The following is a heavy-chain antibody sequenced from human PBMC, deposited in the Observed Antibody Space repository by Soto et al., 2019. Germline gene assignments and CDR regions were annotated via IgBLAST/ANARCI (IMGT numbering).Heavy chain of an antibody. V-gene: IGHV3-33*01. CDR3: ARDRGHITGTPYGMDV. CDR1: GFTFSSYG. Sequence: GGSLRLSCAASGFTFSSYGMHWVRQAPGKGLEWVAVIWYDGSNKYYADSVKGRFTISRDNSKNTLYLQMNSLRAEDTAVYYCARDRGHITGTPYGMDVWGQGTTVTVSS. J-gene: IGHJ6*02. D-gene: IGHD1-7*01. CDR2: IWYDGSNK.